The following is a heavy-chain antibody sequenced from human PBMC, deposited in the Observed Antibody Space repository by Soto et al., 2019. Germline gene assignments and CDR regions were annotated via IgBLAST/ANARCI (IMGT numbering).Heavy chain of an antibody. D-gene: IGHD3-3*01. CDR1: GFTFSSYS. CDR2: ISSSSSTI. Sequence: EVQLVESGGGLVQPGGSLRLSCAASGFTFSSYSMNWVRQAPGKGLEWVSYISSSSSTIYYADSVKGRFTISRDNAKNSLHLQMNSLRDEDTAVYYCARDLGTIFGVVLPNWGQGTLVTVSS. V-gene: IGHV3-48*02. J-gene: IGHJ4*02. CDR3: ARDLGTIFGVVLPN.